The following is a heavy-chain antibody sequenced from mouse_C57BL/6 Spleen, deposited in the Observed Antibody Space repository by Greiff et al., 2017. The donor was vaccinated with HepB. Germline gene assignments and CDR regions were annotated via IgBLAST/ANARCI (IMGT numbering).Heavy chain of an antibody. CDR3: AREGHWYFDV. CDR1: GYAFSSYW. D-gene: IGHD3-3*01. J-gene: IGHJ1*03. Sequence: VKLQESGAELVKPGASVKISCKASGYAFSSYWMNWVKQRPGKGLEWIGQIYPGDGDTNYNGKFKGKATLTADKSSSTAYMQLSSLTSEDSAVYFCAREGHWYFDVWGTGTTVTVSS. V-gene: IGHV1-80*01. CDR2: IYPGDGDT.